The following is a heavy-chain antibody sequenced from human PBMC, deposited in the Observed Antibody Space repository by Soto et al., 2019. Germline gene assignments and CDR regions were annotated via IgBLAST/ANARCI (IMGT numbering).Heavy chain of an antibody. Sequence: QVQLVQSGAEVKKPGSSVKVSCKASGGTFSTSTFTWVRQAPGQGLEWMGRTIPLLNVTDYAQDFQGRLTITAYKSTSTTYMELTSLTSKDTAVYYCARYPPIGSTFSSYDAIDSWGQGTLVTVSS. J-gene: IGHJ4*02. V-gene: IGHV1-69*02. CDR2: TIPLLNVT. CDR3: ARYPPIGSTFSSYDAIDS. D-gene: IGHD5-12*01. CDR1: GGTFSTST.